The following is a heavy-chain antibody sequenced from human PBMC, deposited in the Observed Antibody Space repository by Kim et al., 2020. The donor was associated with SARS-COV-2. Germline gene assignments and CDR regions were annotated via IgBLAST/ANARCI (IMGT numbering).Heavy chain of an antibody. CDR2: IYLDGRI. CDR1: GMIVSDYQ. Sequence: GGSLRLSCAASGMIVSDYQINWVRQAPGKGLEWVSIIYLDGRIFYADSVRGRFTISRDNSKNTVYLQMNSLRAEDTAIYYCARDPRDGYSFFDYWGQGTLLTVSS. V-gene: IGHV3-53*01. D-gene: IGHD4-4*01. J-gene: IGHJ4*02. CDR3: ARDPRDGYSFFDY.